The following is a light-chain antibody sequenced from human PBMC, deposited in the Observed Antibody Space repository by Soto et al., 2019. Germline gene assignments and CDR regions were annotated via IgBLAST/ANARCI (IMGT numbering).Light chain of an antibody. V-gene: IGLV2-14*01. J-gene: IGLJ1*01. CDR3: SSYTSISTYV. Sequence: QSALTQPASASGSPGQSITISCTGTSSDVGGYNYVSWYQQHPGKAPKLMIYEVSNRPSGVSNRFSGSKSGNTASLTISGLQAEDEADYYCSSYTSISTYVFGTGTKPPS. CDR2: EVS. CDR1: SSDVGGYNY.